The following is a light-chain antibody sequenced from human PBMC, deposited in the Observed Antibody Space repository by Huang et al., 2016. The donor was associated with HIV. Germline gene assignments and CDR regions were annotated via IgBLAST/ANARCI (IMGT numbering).Light chain of an antibody. J-gene: IGKJ2*01. V-gene: IGKV1-6*02. CDR3: LQDYSYPRT. Sequence: AIQMTQSPSSLYASVGDRVTITFRASQDIRNDLDWFQQKPVKAPKLLIFAASNLQSEFPSRFSGSGSGTDFTLTISSLQPEDFATYYCLQDYSYPRTFGQGTKLEIK. CDR1: QDIRND. CDR2: AAS.